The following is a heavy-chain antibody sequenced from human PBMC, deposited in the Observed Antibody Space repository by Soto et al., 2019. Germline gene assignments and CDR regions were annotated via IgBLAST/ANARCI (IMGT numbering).Heavy chain of an antibody. Sequence: GGSLRLSCAASGFTFSSYGMHWVRQAPGKGLEWVAVIWYDGSNKYYADSVKGRFTISRDNSKNTLYLQMNSLRAEDTAVYYWARRFRRIAAPPANWVDPWGQGTLVTVSS. V-gene: IGHV3-33*01. J-gene: IGHJ5*02. D-gene: IGHD6-6*01. CDR1: GFTFSSYG. CDR2: IWYDGSNK. CDR3: ARRFRRIAAPPANWVDP.